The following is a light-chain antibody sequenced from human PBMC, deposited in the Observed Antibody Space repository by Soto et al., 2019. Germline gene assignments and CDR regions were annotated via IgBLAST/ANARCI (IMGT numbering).Light chain of an antibody. V-gene: IGLV1-47*02. CDR3: AAWDDSLSVVV. CDR1: SSNIGSNY. Sequence: QSVLTQPPSASGTPGQRVTISCSGSSSNIGSNYVYWYQQLPGTAPKLLIYNSNQRPSGVPDRFSGSKSGTSASLAISGLRSEDEADYYCAAWDDSLSVVVFGGGTKVTVL. CDR2: NSN. J-gene: IGLJ2*01.